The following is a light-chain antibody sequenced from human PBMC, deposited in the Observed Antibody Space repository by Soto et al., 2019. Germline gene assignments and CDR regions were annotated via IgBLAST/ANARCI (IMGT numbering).Light chain of an antibody. J-gene: IGKJ1*01. CDR3: QQYTIWPSWT. Sequence: EKEMTQSPATLSMSPGERATLSCRASQNINTYVAWYQQKPGQAPRLLIYGASTRATGIPARFSGSGSGTEFTLTISSLQSEDFAVYYCQQYTIWPSWTFGQGTKVEIK. CDR2: GAS. CDR1: QNINTY. V-gene: IGKV3-15*01.